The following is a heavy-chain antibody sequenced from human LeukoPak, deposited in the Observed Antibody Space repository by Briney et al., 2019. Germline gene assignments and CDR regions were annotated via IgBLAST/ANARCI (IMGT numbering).Heavy chain of an antibody. CDR2: MNPNSGNT. V-gene: IGHV1-8*03. Sequence: RSSVKVSCKASGGTFSSYAISWVRQAPGQGLEWMRGMNPNSGNTGYAQKFQGRVTITRNTSISTAYMELSSLRSEDTAVYYCASYLPGIAAAGPSDAFDIWGQGTMVTVSS. CDR1: GGTFSSYA. D-gene: IGHD6-13*01. J-gene: IGHJ3*02. CDR3: ASYLPGIAAAGPSDAFDI.